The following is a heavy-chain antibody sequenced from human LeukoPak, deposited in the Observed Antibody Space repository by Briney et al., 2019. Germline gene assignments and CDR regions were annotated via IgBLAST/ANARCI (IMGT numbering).Heavy chain of an antibody. J-gene: IGHJ4*02. CDR2: INPSGGST. CDR3: ARGEGVQYTDY. Sequence: GASVKVSCKASGYTFTVYYMHWVRQAPGQGLEWMGIINPSGGSTSYAQKFQGRVTITRDMSTSTVYMELSSLRSEDTAVYYCARGEGVQYTDYWGQGTLVTVSS. CDR1: GYTFTVYY. D-gene: IGHD4-11*01. V-gene: IGHV1-46*01.